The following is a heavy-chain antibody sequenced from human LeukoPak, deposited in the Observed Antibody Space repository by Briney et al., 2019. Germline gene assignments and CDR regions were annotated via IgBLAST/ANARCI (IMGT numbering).Heavy chain of an antibody. CDR1: GYTFNTFD. V-gene: IGHV1-8*03. Sequence: ASVKVSCKASGYTFNTFDINWVRRATGQGPEWMGWVNPYTDKTVYAPKFQGRVSISSNNSINTAYMEFSGLKSDDTAVYYCARGRRLRGVTTRPIYYYYYMDVWGGGTTVTVSS. J-gene: IGHJ6*03. D-gene: IGHD3-10*01. CDR3: ARGRRLRGVTTRPIYYYYYMDV. CDR2: VNPYTDKT.